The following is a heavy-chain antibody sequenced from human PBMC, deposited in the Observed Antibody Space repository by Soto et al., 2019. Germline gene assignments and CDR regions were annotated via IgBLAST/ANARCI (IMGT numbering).Heavy chain of an antibody. Sequence: GGSLRLSCAASGFTFSDYYMTWIRQAPGKGLEWVSYISSSGNSIYYADSVRGRFTVSRDNAKNSLFLQMNSLGAADTAVYYCARRAAAGRSFDYWGLGTLVTVSS. D-gene: IGHD6-13*01. CDR3: ARRAAAGRSFDY. J-gene: IGHJ4*02. V-gene: IGHV3-11*01. CDR1: GFTFSDYY. CDR2: ISSSGNSI.